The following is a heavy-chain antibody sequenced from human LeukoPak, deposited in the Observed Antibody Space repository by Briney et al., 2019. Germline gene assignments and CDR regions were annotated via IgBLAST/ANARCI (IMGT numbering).Heavy chain of an antibody. D-gene: IGHD6-6*01. CDR1: GFTFSSYW. Sequence: GGSLRLSSAASGFTFSSYWMSWVRQAPGKGLEWVANIKQDGSEKYYVDSVKGRFTISRDNAKNTLYLQMNSLKAEDTAVYYCASLFLCYGCSRSSDAINIWGQGTMVTVSS. J-gene: IGHJ3*02. CDR3: ASLFLCYGCSRSSDAINI. V-gene: IGHV3-7*01. CDR2: IKQDGSEK.